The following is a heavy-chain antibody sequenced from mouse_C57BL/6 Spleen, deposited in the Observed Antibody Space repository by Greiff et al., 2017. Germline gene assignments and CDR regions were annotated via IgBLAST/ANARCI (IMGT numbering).Heavy chain of an antibody. CDR2: ISSGGSYT. CDR3: ARRDDGYYYCDY. D-gene: IGHD2-3*01. CDR1: GFTFSSYG. J-gene: IGHJ2*01. Sequence: EVMLVESGGDLVKPGGSLKLSCAASGFTFSSYGMSWVRQTPDKRLEWVATISSGGSYTYYPDSVKGRFTISRANAKNTLYLQMSSLKSEDTAMYYWARRDDGYYYCDYWGHGTTLTVSS. V-gene: IGHV5-6*02.